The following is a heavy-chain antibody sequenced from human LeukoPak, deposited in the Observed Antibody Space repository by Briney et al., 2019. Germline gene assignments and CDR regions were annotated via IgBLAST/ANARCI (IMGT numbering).Heavy chain of an antibody. CDR1: GFTFSSYA. V-gene: IGHV3-23*01. CDR2: ISGSGGST. D-gene: IGHD3-22*01. CDR3: AKGPYYYDSSGYYYGDAFDI. J-gene: IGHJ3*02. Sequence: PGGSLRLSCAASGFTFSSYAMSWVRQAPGKGLEWVSAISGSGGSTYYADSVKGRFTISRDNSKNTLYLQMNSLRAEDTAVYYCAKGPYYYDSSGYYYGDAFDIWGQGTMVTVSS.